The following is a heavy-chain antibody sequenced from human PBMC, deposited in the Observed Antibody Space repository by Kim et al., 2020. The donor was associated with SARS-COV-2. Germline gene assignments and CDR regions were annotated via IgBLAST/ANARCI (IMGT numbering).Heavy chain of an antibody. Sequence: NPSIKSRITISVDTSKHQFSLKLSSVTAADTTVYYCAGLPATVVKHRDYWGQGTLVTVSS. V-gene: IGHV4-34*01. J-gene: IGHJ4*02. CDR3: AGLPATVVKHRDY. D-gene: IGHD4-17*01.